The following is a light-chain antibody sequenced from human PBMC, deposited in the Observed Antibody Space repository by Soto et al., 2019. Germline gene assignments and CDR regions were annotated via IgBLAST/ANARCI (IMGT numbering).Light chain of an antibody. J-gene: IGLJ1*01. V-gene: IGLV1-40*01. CDR3: QSYDRSLRGYV. Sequence: QSLLTQPPSVSGAPGQRVTISCTGTSSNIGAGYDVPWYQPLPGTAPKLLIYGNTIRPSGVPDRFSGSKSGTSASLAITGLQAEDEADYYCQSYDRSLRGYVFGTGTKVTVL. CDR1: SSNIGAGYD. CDR2: GNT.